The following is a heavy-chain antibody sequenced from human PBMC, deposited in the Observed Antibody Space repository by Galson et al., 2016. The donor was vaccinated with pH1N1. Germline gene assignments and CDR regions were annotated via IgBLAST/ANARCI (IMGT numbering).Heavy chain of an antibody. CDR1: GFTFSDYY. V-gene: IGHV3-11*01. CDR2: IGRSGNVT. J-gene: IGHJ4*02. D-gene: IGHD3-10*01. Sequence: SLRLSCAASGFTFSDYYMTWIRQPPGKGPEWVACIGRSGNVTYYADSVKGRFTISRDNAKNSLYLQMNGLRAEDTAVYYCATENYGSRSYCRGRTFDYWGQGILVTVSS. CDR3: ATENYGSRSYCRGRTFDY.